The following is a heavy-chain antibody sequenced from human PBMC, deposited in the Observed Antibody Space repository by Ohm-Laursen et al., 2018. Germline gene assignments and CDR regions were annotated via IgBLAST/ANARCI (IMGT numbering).Heavy chain of an antibody. V-gene: IGHV3-23*01. CDR2: ISGSGGST. Sequence: GSLRLSCAAFGFTFSSYAMSWVRQAPGKGLEWVSAISGSGGSTYYADSVKGRFTISRDNSKNTLYLQMNSLRAEDTAVYYCAKDRGGIVVVVAATFDYWGQGTLVTVSS. CDR3: AKDRGGIVVVVAATFDY. CDR1: GFTFSSYA. J-gene: IGHJ4*02. D-gene: IGHD2-15*01.